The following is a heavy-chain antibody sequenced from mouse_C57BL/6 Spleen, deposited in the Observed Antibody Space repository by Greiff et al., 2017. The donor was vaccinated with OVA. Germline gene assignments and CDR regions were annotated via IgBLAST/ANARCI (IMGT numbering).Heavy chain of an antibody. V-gene: IGHV1-26*01. CDR1: GYTFTDYY. J-gene: IGHJ1*03. Sequence: VQLQQSGPELVKPGASVKISCKASGYTFTDYYMNWVKQSHGKSLEWIGDINPNNGGTSYNQKFKGKATLTVDKSSSTAYMELRSLTSEDSAVYYCSNWDGVWGTGTTVTVSS. D-gene: IGHD4-1*01. CDR2: INPNNGGT. CDR3: SNWDGV.